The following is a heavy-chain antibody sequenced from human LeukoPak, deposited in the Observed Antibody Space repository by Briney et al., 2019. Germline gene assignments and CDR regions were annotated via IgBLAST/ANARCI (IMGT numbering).Heavy chain of an antibody. D-gene: IGHD5-18*01. Sequence: ASVKVSCKASGYIFTSYDINWVRQATGQGLEWMGWMNPNSGNTGYAQKFQGRVTMTRNTSISTAYMELSSLRSEDTAVYYCARSRGYSYGSFDYWGQGTLVTVSS. CDR3: ARSRGYSYGSFDY. J-gene: IGHJ4*02. CDR2: MNPNSGNT. CDR1: GYIFTSYD. V-gene: IGHV1-8*01.